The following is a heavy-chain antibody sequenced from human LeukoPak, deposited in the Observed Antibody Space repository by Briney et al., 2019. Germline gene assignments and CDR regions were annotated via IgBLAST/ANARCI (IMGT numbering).Heavy chain of an antibody. J-gene: IGHJ4*02. Sequence: GASVKVSCKASGYTFTSHDINWVRQAAGQAPEWMGWINPSTGEKGYAQKFQGRVTITTSTSINTAYLELTSLTSEDTAVYFCTRHTSPTFDYWGQGTLVTVSS. CDR1: GYTFTSHD. D-gene: IGHD2-2*01. V-gene: IGHV1-8*01. CDR3: TRHTSPTFDY. CDR2: INPSTGEK.